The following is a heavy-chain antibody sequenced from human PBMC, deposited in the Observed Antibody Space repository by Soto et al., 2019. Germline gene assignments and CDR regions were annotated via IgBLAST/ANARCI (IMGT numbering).Heavy chain of an antibody. CDR1: GFTFSSYG. V-gene: IGHV3-30*18. J-gene: IGHJ4*02. D-gene: IGHD6-19*01. Sequence: GGSLRLSCAASGFTFSSYGMHWVRQAPGKGLEWVAVISYDGSNKYYADSVKGRFTISRDNSKNTLYLQMNSLRAEDTAVYYCAKAYSSGWYRRSGFFWGQGTLVTVSS. CDR3: AKAYSSGWYRRSGFF. CDR2: ISYDGSNK.